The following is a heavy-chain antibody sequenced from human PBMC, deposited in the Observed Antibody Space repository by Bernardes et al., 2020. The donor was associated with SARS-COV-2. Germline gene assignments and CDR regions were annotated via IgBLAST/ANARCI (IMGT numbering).Heavy chain of an antibody. V-gene: IGHV1-24*01. Sequence: ASVKVSCKVSGYTLTELSMHWVRQAPGKGLEWMGGFDPEDGETIYAQKFQGRVTMTEDTSTDTAYMELSSLRSEDTAVYYCATAFLGNYCSSTSCYVLDYWGQGTLVTVSS. CDR2: FDPEDGET. J-gene: IGHJ4*02. CDR1: GYTLTELS. D-gene: IGHD2-2*01. CDR3: ATAFLGNYCSSTSCYVLDY.